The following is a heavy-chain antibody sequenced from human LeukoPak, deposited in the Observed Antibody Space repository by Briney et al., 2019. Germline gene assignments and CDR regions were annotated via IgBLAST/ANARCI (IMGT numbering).Heavy chain of an antibody. CDR2: ISGGGGST. J-gene: IGHJ4*02. CDR3: AKDLGSSSWYDFGY. D-gene: IGHD6-13*01. Sequence: GGSLRLSCAASGFTFNNYAMNWVRQAPGKGLEWVSGISGGGGSTYYADSVKGRFTISRDNSKNTLYLQMNSLRAEDTAVYYCAKDLGSSSWYDFGYWGQGTLVTVSS. V-gene: IGHV3-23*01. CDR1: GFTFNNYA.